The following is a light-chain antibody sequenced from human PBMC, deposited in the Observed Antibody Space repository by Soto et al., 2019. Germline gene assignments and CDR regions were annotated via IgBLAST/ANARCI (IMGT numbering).Light chain of an antibody. V-gene: IGKV1-5*03. CDR1: QSVSSW. CDR3: QQYNSYPWT. J-gene: IGKJ1*01. Sequence: IQMTQSPSTLSASVGDRVSITCRASQSVSSWLAWYQHKPGKATTLLIYKASTLESGVPSRFSGSGSGTEFTLTITSLEPDDFATYYCQQYNSYPWTFGQGTKVEIK. CDR2: KAS.